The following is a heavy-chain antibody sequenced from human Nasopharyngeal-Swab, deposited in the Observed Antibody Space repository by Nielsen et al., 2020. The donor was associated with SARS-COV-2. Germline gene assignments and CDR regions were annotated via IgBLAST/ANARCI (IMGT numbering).Heavy chain of an antibody. CDR3: ARRLGLRAPFDY. Sequence: GSLRLSCTVSGGSMSNFHWSWIRLSPGKGLEWIGYVYDSGSTKYNPSLNSRVTISVDTSKTHFSLKVRSVTAADTAVYFCARRLGLRAPFDYWGQGTLVTVSS. V-gene: IGHV4-59*08. CDR2: VYDSGST. CDR1: GGSMSNFH. J-gene: IGHJ4*02. D-gene: IGHD5/OR15-5a*01.